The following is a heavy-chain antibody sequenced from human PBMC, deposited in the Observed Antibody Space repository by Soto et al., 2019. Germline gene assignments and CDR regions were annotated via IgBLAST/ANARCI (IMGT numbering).Heavy chain of an antibody. D-gene: IGHD2-21*02. J-gene: IGHJ6*02. V-gene: IGHV4-59*01. Sequence: SETLSLTCTVSGGSISGYYWSWIRQPPGKGLEWIGYMYNTGSTVYNPSFKSRVTISVDTPKNQFSLKLNSVTAADTAVYYCARDLWGYCGTDCYPLDVWGQGTTVT. CDR1: GGSISGYY. CDR3: ARDLWGYCGTDCYPLDV. CDR2: MYNTGST.